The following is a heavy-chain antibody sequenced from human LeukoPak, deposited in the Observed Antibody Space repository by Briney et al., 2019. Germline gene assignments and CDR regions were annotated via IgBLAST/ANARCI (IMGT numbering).Heavy chain of an antibody. CDR2: IKQDGSEK. D-gene: IGHD3-22*01. V-gene: IGHV3-7*01. Sequence: GGSLRLSCAASGFTFSSYWMSWVRQAPGKGLEWVANIKQDGSEKYYVDSVEGRFTISRDNAKNSLYLQMNSLRAEDTAVYYCARDRGVGYYDSSALDYWGQGTLVTVSS. CDR3: ARDRGVGYYDSSALDY. CDR1: GFTFSSYW. J-gene: IGHJ4*02.